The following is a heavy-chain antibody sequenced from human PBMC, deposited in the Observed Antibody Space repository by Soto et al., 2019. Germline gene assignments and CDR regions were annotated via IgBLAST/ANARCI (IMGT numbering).Heavy chain of an antibody. J-gene: IGHJ4*02. V-gene: IGHV1-3*01. CDR1: EYTFTNYA. D-gene: IGHD4-17*01. CDR3: ARSTGYGDSYFDY. CDR2: INAGNGNT. Sequence: ASVKVSCKASEYTFTNYALHWVRQAPGQSLEWMGWINAGNGNTKYSQKLQGRVTITRDTSASTAYMELSSLRSEDTAVYFCARSTGYGDSYFDYWGQGALVTVSS.